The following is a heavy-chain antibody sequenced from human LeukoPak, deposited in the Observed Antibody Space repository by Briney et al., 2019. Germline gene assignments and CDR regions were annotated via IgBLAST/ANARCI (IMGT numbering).Heavy chain of an antibody. CDR3: ARDPNGDSPYYYYGMDV. CDR2: ITPMFGTG. V-gene: IGHV1-69*13. Sequence: ASVKVSCKASGGTFSSYAISWVRQAPGQGLEWMGGITPMFGTGKYAQKFQGRVTITADESTSTVYMELSSLRSEDTAVYYCARDPNGDSPYYYYGMDVWGQGTTVTVSS. D-gene: IGHD4-17*01. J-gene: IGHJ6*02. CDR1: GGTFSSYA.